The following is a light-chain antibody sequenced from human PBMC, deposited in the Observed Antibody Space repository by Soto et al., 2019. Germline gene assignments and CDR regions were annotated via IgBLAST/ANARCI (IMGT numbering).Light chain of an antibody. J-gene: IGKJ5*01. CDR1: QSVSSSY. CDR2: GAS. V-gene: IGKV3-20*01. CDR3: QQYEKWPPSIT. Sequence: ENVLTQSPGTLSLSPGGRATLSCRASQSVSSSYLAWYQQHPGQAPRLLIYGASSRATGIPDRFSGSGSGTDFTLTISSLQSEDFAVYYCQQYEKWPPSITFGQGTRLEIK.